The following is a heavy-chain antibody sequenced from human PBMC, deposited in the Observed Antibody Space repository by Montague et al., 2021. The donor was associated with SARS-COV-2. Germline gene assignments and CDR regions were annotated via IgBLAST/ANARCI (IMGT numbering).Heavy chain of an antibody. CDR1: GFTFSSYA. CDR3: AKGFQPYSYESSGFYTFDY. Sequence: SLRLSCAASGFTFSSYAMSWVRQAPGKGLEWVSVIYSGSSSTWYADSVKGRFTISRDNPKNTLYLHTNSLQVDDTAVYYCAKGFQPYSYESSGFYTFDYWGQGTLVTVSS. D-gene: IGHD3-22*01. CDR2: IYSGSSST. J-gene: IGHJ4*02. V-gene: IGHV3-23*03.